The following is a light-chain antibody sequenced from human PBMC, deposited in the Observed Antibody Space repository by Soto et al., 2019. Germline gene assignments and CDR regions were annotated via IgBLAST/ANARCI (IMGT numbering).Light chain of an antibody. CDR1: QSIGSW. V-gene: IGKV1-5*03. J-gene: IGKJ2*01. Sequence: DIPMTQSPSTLSASVGDGVTITCRASQSIGSWLAWYQQKPGKAPKLLIYKATNLQSGVPSRFSGSGSGTDFSLTISSLQPVDSATYFCQQHNDFQYTFGPGTKLEI. CDR2: KAT. CDR3: QQHNDFQYT.